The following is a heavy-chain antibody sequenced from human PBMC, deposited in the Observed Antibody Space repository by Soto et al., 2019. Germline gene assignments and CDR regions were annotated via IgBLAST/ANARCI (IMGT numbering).Heavy chain of an antibody. CDR2: INHSGST. CDR3: ARGGYYYDSSGYYRKDAFDI. V-gene: IGHV4-34*01. J-gene: IGHJ3*02. Sequence: SEPMRVRWGVEGGSCGDYGGRWIIKQQGKGLEWIGEINHSGSTNYNPSLKSRVTISVDTSKNQFSLKLSSVTAADTAVYYCARGGYYYDSSGYYRKDAFDIWGQGTMVTVSS. D-gene: IGHD3-22*01. CDR1: GGSCGDYG.